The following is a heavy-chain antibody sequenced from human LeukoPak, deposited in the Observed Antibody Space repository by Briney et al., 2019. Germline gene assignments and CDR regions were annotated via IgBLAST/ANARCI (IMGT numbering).Heavy chain of an antibody. Sequence: PGGSLRLSCAASGFTFSSYAMSWVRQAPGKGLEWVSAISGSGGSTYYADSVKGRFTISRDNSKNTLYLQMNSLRAEDTAVYYCAKDWTIVVPYPAAFDIWGQGTMVTVPS. V-gene: IGHV3-23*01. CDR3: AKDWTIVVPYPAAFDI. J-gene: IGHJ3*02. D-gene: IGHD2-21*01. CDR2: ISGSGGST. CDR1: GFTFSSYA.